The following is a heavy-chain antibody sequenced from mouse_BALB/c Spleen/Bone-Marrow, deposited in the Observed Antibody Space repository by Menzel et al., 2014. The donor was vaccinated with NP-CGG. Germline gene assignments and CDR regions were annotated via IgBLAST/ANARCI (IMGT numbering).Heavy chain of an antibody. Sequence: VMLVESGAELMKPGASVKISCKATGYTFSRYWIEWVKQRPEHGLEWIGEILPGSGSTNYNEKFKGKATFTADTSSNTAYMQLSSLTSEDSAVYYCARNYGNYVWFANWGQGTLVTVSA. CDR2: ILPGSGST. CDR1: GYTFSRYW. V-gene: IGHV1-9*01. D-gene: IGHD2-1*01. J-gene: IGHJ3*01. CDR3: ARNYGNYVWFAN.